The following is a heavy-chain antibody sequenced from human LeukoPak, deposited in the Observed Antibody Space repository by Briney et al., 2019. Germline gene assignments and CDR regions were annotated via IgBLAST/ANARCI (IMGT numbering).Heavy chain of an antibody. J-gene: IGHJ6*03. V-gene: IGHV1-46*01. CDR3: ARRCLTGTVHYYYYDYIDV. D-gene: IGHD1-20*01. CDR2: INPSGGST. CDR1: GYTFTSYY. Sequence: ASVKVFCKASGYTFTSYYMHWVRQAPGQGLEWMGIINPSGGSTSYAQKFQGRVTMTRDMSTSTVYMELSSMRSEDTAVYYCARRCLTGTVHYYYYDYIDVFGKGTTVTVSS.